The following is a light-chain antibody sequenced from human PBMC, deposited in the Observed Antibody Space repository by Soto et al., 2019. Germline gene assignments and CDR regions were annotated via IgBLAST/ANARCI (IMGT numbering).Light chain of an antibody. CDR2: EVN. V-gene: IGLV2-14*01. Sequence: QSALTQPASVSGSPGQSITISCTGTNSDVGGYNYVSWYQQHPGKAPKLMIYEVNKRPSGVSNRLSGSKSGNTASLTISGLQAEDEADYYCSSYTSSLTVVFGGGTQLTVL. CDR3: SSYTSSLTVV. CDR1: NSDVGGYNY. J-gene: IGLJ2*01.